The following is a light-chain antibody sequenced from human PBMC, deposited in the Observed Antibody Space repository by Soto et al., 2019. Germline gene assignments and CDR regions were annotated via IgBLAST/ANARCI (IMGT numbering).Light chain of an antibody. CDR2: PVI. J-gene: IGLJ1*01. CDR1: SSHVGAYNY. V-gene: IGLV2-8*01. Sequence: QSALTQPPSASESPGQTVAISCTGTSSHVGAYNYVSWYQQHPGKAPKLMIYPVIQRPSGVPARFSGSKSGNTASMTVSGLLPEDEADYYCSSYTSSRTYVSGTGTKVTVL. CDR3: SSYTSSRTYV.